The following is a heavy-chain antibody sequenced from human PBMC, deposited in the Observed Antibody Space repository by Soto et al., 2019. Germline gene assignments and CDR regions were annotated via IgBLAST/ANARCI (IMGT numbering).Heavy chain of an antibody. J-gene: IGHJ5*02. CDR3: ARHDWFDP. CDR2: IYSGGST. Sequence: EVHLVESGGGLIQPGGSLRLSCAASGFIVSSHYMSWVRQAPGKGLEWVSVIYSGGSTYYADSVKGRFTISRDNSKNPLYLQMNSLRAEDTAVYYCARHDWFDPWGQGTLVTVSS. V-gene: IGHV3-53*01. CDR1: GFIVSSHY.